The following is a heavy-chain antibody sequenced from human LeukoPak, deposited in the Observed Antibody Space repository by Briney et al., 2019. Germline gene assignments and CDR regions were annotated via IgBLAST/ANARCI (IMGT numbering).Heavy chain of an antibody. CDR2: IYYSGST. D-gene: IGHD5-18*01. CDR3: ARLRGYSYGYYTYFDY. CDR1: GFTFNSYW. Sequence: GSLRLSCAASGFTFNSYWMSWIRQPPGKGLEWIGSIYYSGSTYYNPSLKSRVTISVDTSKNQFSLKLSSVTAADTAVYYCARLRGYSYGYYTYFDYWGQGTLVTVSS. J-gene: IGHJ4*02. V-gene: IGHV4-39*01.